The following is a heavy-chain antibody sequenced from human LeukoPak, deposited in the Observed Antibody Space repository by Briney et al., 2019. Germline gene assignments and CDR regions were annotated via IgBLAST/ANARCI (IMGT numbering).Heavy chain of an antibody. CDR3: ARVEYSSSPVDY. CDR1: GCTLSSYW. V-gene: IGHV3-7*01. D-gene: IGHD6-6*01. J-gene: IGHJ4*02. Sequence: GGSLRLSCAASGCTLSSYWMSWVRQAPGKGLEWVANIKQDGSEKYYVDSVKGRFTISRDNAKNSLYLQMNSLRAEDTAVYYCARVEYSSSPVDYWGQGTLVTVSS. CDR2: IKQDGSEK.